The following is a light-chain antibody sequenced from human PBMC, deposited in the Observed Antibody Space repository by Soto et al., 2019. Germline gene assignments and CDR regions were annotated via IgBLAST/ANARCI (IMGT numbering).Light chain of an antibody. CDR2: GAS. V-gene: IGKV3-20*01. CDR3: QQYGSSPVT. J-gene: IGKJ2*01. CDR1: QIVSSSY. Sequence: ELVLTQSPGTLSLSPGERATLSCRASQIVSSSYLAWYQQKPGQAPRLLIYGASSRATGIPDRFSGSGSGTDFTLTISRREPEDFAVYYCQQYGSSPVTFGQGTKLEIK.